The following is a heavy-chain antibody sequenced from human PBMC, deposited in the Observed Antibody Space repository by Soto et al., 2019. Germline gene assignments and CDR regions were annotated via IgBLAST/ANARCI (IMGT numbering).Heavy chain of an antibody. CDR1: GGSISSSY. Sequence: SETLSLTCTVSGGSISSSYWSWIRQPPGKGLEWIGYIYDSGSTYYNSSLKSRVTMSVDTSKNQFSLKLSSVTAADTAIYYCARGVVGSFDSWGQGTLVTVSS. CDR2: IYDSGST. CDR3: ARGVVGSFDS. J-gene: IGHJ4*02. D-gene: IGHD2-15*01. V-gene: IGHV4-59*12.